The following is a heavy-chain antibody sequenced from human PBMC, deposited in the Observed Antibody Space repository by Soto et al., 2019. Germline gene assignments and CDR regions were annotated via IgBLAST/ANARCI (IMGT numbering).Heavy chain of an antibody. CDR1: GFTFGSYG. V-gene: IGHV3-30*18. J-gene: IGHJ6*02. Sequence: QVHLVESGGGVVEHGRTLRLSCAACGFTFGSYGMHWVRQAPGKGLEWVAGISYDGSNKYYGESVKGRFTISSDNFKNTPYLQMNSLSVEATAVYYCAKATENYSTGYYKPSYYFGVDVLRPGTTCTASS. D-gene: IGHD3-22*01. CDR3: AKATENYSTGYYKPSYYFGVDV. CDR2: ISYDGSNK.